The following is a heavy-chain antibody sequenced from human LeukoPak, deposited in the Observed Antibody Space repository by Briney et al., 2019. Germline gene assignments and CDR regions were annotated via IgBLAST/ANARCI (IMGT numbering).Heavy chain of an antibody. D-gene: IGHD6-13*01. CDR3: AREYRRIAAAGTGAFDI. Sequence: GASVKVSCKASGYTFTSYGISWVRHASGQGLEWMGWISAYNGNTNYAQKLQGRVTMTTDTSTSTAYMELRSLRSEDTAVYYCAREYRRIAAAGTGAFDIWVQGTMATVSS. CDR1: GYTFTSYG. CDR2: ISAYNGNT. V-gene: IGHV1-18*01. J-gene: IGHJ3*02.